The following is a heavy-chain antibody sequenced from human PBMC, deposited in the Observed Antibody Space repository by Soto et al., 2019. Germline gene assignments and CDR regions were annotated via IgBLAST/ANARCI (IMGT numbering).Heavy chain of an antibody. CDR2: GHYSGTT. J-gene: IGHJ5*02. D-gene: IGHD6-19*01. CDR3: ARTRGSGWYGDNWFDP. Sequence: QVQLQESGPGLVKPSETLSLTCTVSVGSINSYHWSWIRQPPGKGLEWIGYGHYSGTTYYNPSLKSRVTMSVDMSKNQFSLRLSSVTAADTAVYYCARTRGSGWYGDNWFDPWGQGTLVTVSS. V-gene: IGHV4-59*01. CDR1: VGSINSYH.